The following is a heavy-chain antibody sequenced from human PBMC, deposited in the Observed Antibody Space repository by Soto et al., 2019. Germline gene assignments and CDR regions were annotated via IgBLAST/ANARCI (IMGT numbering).Heavy chain of an antibody. D-gene: IGHD3-10*01. V-gene: IGHV3-30*18. CDR1: GFSFSSNG. CDR3: ANGSGSYSDP. Sequence: QVQLVESGGGVVQPGRSLRLSCAASGFSFSSNGMHWVRQAPGKGLEWAAVISYDGSNKYYADSVKGRFTISRDNSKNTLYLQMNSLRAEDTAVYYCANGSGSYSDPWGQGTLVTVSS. CDR2: ISYDGSNK. J-gene: IGHJ5*02.